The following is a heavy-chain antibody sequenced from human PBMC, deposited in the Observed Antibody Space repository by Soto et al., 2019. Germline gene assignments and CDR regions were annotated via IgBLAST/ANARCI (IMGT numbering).Heavy chain of an antibody. V-gene: IGHV3-11*06. CDR2: ISSSSDST. CDR3: ARGRRYSGYDDFDY. CDR1: GFPFIEYY. D-gene: IGHD5-12*01. J-gene: IGHJ4*02. Sequence: PGGALDASFPPPGFPFIEYYMGWIRQAPGKGLEWVSFISSSSDSTKYADSVKGRFTISRDNAKNSLYLQLNSLRAEDTAVYYCARGRRYSGYDDFDYWGQGTLVTVSS.